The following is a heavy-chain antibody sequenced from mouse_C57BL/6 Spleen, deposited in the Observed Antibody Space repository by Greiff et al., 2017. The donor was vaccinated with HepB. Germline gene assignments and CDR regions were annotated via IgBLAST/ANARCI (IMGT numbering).Heavy chain of an antibody. CDR3: VRHATHYYAMDY. CDR2: IRSKSNNYAT. J-gene: IGHJ4*01. D-gene: IGHD1-1*01. Sequence: GGGLVQPKGSLKLSCAASGFSFNTYAMNWVRQAPGKGLEWVARIRSKSNNYATYYADSVKDRFTISRDDSESMLYLQMNNLKTEDTAMYYCVRHATHYYAMDYWGQGTSVTVSS. CDR1: GFSFNTYA. V-gene: IGHV10-1*01.